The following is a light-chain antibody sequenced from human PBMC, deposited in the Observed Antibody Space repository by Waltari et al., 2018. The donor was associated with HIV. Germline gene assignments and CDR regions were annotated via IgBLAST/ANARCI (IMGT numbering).Light chain of an antibody. V-gene: IGLV2-14*03. CDR1: SSDVGRYNY. J-gene: IGLJ2*01. CDR2: DVS. Sequence: QSALTQPASVSGSPGQSITLSCTGASSDVGRYNYVSWYQHHPGKAPKLILYDVSNRPSGGSNRFPGSKSGTTASLTISGLQAEDEADYYCSSYTSSRTVVFGGGTKLTVL. CDR3: SSYTSSRTVV.